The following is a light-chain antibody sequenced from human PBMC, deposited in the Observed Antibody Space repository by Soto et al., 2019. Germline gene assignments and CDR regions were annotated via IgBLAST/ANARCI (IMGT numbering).Light chain of an antibody. J-gene: IGLJ1*01. CDR1: NSDVGGYNY. CDR2: DVS. V-gene: IGLV2-8*01. Sequence: QSVLTQPASVSGSPGQSITISCTGTNSDVGGYNYVSWYQQHPGKAPKLLIYDVSSRPSGVPDRFSGSKSGSTASLTVSGLQADDEADYYCASYAGTKLFVFGSGTKVTVL. CDR3: ASYAGTKLFV.